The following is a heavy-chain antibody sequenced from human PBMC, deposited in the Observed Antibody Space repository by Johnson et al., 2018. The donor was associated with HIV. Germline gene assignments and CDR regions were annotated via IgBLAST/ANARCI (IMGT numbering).Heavy chain of an antibody. D-gene: IGHD6-6*01. CDR2: ISYDGSNK. CDR1: GFTFSSYG. V-gene: IGHV3-30*18. Sequence: QVQLVESGGGVVQPGRSLRLSCAASGFTFSSYGMHWVRQAPGKGLEWVAVISYDGSNKYYADSVKGRFTISRDNSKNTLYLQMNSLRADDAAVYCCAKRERGYSSSSDAFDIWGQGTMVTVSS. J-gene: IGHJ3*02. CDR3: AKRERGYSSSSDAFDI.